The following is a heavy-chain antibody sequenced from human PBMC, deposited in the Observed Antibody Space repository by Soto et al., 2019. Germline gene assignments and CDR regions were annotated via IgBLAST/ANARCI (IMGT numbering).Heavy chain of an antibody. CDR1: GFSLSTGGGA. CDR3: AHRRSVASRCWFDP. Sequence: QITLKESGPTLVKPTETLTLNCTFSGFSLSTGGGAVGWIRQPPGKALEWLALIYANGNEVYSSSLRNRLTITKDTSKNQVVLTMTTMDPVDTATYYCAHRRSVASRCWFDPWGQGTLVIVSS. V-gene: IGHV2-5*01. J-gene: IGHJ5*02. CDR2: IYANGNE. D-gene: IGHD6-6*01.